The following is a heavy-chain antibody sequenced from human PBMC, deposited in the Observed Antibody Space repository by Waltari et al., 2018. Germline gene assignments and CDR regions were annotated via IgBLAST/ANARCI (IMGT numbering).Heavy chain of an antibody. D-gene: IGHD3-22*01. Sequence: QLQLQESGPGLVQPSETLSLTCTVSGGSISSSHYYWGWIRQPPGKGLEWIGSIYYSGSTYYNPSLKSRVTISVDTSKNQFSLKLSSVTAADTAVYYCARRSYYDSSVDYWGQGTLVTVSS. CDR3: ARRSYYDSSVDY. CDR2: IYYSGST. J-gene: IGHJ4*02. V-gene: IGHV4-39*01. CDR1: GGSISSSHYY.